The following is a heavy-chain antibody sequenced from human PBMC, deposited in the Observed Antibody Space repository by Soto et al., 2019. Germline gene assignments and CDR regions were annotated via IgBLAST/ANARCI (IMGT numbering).Heavy chain of an antibody. CDR3: ARGQVVAAQH. V-gene: IGHV4-30-2*01. CDR1: GGSISSGGYS. J-gene: IGHJ4*02. CDR2: IYHSGST. Sequence: SETLSLTCAVSGGSISSGGYSWSWIRQPPGKGLEWIGYIYHSGSTYYNPSLKSRVTISVDRSKNQFSLKLSSVTAAETAVYYCARGQVVAAQHWGQGTLVTVSS. D-gene: IGHD2-15*01.